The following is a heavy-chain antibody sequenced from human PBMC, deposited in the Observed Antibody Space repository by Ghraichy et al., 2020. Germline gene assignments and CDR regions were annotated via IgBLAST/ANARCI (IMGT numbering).Heavy chain of an antibody. V-gene: IGHV3-21*01. CDR3: ARDFGSSGYYESAFDY. J-gene: IGHJ4*02. CDR1: GFTFSSYS. CDR2: ISSSSSYI. Sequence: GGSLRLSCAASGFTFSSYSMNWVRQAPGKGLEWVSSISSSSSYIYYADSVKGRFTISRDNAKHSLYLQMNSLRAEDTAVYYCARDFGSSGYYESAFDYWGQGTLVTVSS. D-gene: IGHD3-22*01.